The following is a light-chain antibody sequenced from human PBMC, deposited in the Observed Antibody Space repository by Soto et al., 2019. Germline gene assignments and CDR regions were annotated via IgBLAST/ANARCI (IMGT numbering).Light chain of an antibody. V-gene: IGKV3-20*01. CDR1: QSVSSGD. Sequence: EIVLTQSPGTLSLSAGERATLSCRASQSVSSGDLAWYQQKPGQAPRLLIYGASSRSTGIPHRFSGSGSGTDFTLTISRLEPEDFEVYYCQQYDTSPWTFGQGTKVEIK. J-gene: IGKJ1*01. CDR2: GAS. CDR3: QQYDTSPWT.